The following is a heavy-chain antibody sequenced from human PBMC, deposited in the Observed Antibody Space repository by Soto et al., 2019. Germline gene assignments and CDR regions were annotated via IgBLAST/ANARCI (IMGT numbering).Heavy chain of an antibody. CDR1: GFTFTNYA. Sequence: SVKVSCQASGFTFTNYAVQWVRQARGPRLEWIGWIGVGSGSPNYAQKFQERVTITRDMSTTSDYMDLSSVTAAATDVYYCARDSLTDGYIFDDWGQGTLVTVSS. J-gene: IGHJ4*02. CDR2: IGVGSGSP. D-gene: IGHD5-12*01. CDR3: ARDSLTDGYIFDD. V-gene: IGHV1-58*01.